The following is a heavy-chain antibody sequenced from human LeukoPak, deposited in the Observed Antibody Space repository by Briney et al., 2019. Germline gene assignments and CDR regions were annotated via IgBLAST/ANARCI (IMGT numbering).Heavy chain of an antibody. CDR3: ARELDGDNWFDP. CDR1: GGSINSHY. Sequence: SETLSLTCTVSGGSINSHYWSWIRQPPGKGLEWIGYIYYSGSTNYNPSLKSRITISVDTSKNQFSLRLSSVTAADTAVYYCARELDGDNWFDPWGQGTLVTVSS. D-gene: IGHD1-1*01. J-gene: IGHJ5*02. CDR2: IYYSGST. V-gene: IGHV4-59*11.